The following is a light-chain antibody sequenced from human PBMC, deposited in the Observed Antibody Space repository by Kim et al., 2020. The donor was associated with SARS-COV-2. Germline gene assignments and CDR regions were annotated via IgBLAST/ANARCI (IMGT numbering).Light chain of an antibody. V-gene: IGLV3-1*01. CDR1: KLGDKY. Sequence: SVSPGQTASIACSGDKLGDKYSSWYQQKPGQSPVLVIYQDAKRPSGIPERFSGSNSGNTATLTISGTQAMDEADYYCQTWDGSTVLFGGGTKVTVL. CDR2: QDA. J-gene: IGLJ2*01. CDR3: QTWDGSTVL.